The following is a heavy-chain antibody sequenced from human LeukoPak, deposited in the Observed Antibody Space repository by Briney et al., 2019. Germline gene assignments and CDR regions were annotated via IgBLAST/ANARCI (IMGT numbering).Heavy chain of an antibody. CDR2: TYYSGST. D-gene: IGHD3-10*01. CDR1: GGSISSYY. V-gene: IGHV4-59*01. J-gene: IGHJ5*02. CDR3: ARVGYYYGSGSVDP. Sequence: SETLSLTCTVSGGSISSYYWSWIRQPPGKGLEWIGYTYYSGSTNYNPSLKSRVTISVDTSKNQFSLKLSSVTAADTAVYYCARVGYYYGSGSVDPWGQGTLVTVSS.